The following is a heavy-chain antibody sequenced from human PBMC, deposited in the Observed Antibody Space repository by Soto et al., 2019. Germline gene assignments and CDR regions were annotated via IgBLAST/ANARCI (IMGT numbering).Heavy chain of an antibody. V-gene: IGHV1-69*12. CDR2: IIPIFGTA. Sequence: QVQLVQSGAEVKKPGSSVKVSCKASGGTFSSYAISWVRQAPGQGLEWMGGIIPIFGTANYAQKFQGRVTITADDSTSTAYRELSSLRSEDTAVYYCASITMVRGVIVYYGMDVWGQGTTVTVSS. D-gene: IGHD3-10*01. CDR3: ASITMVRGVIVYYGMDV. CDR1: GGTFSSYA. J-gene: IGHJ6*02.